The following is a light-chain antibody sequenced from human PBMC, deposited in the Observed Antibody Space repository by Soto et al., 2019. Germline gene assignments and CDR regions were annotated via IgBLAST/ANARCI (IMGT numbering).Light chain of an antibody. Sequence: IVLTQSPGTLSLSPGERATLSCRASQSVSSSYLAWFQQKPGQAPRLLIYGASSRATGIPDRFSGSGSGIDLTLNLSRLESEDFAVYYFQQYSNSPLTFGGGTKVEI. CDR3: QQYSNSPLT. CDR1: QSVSSSY. J-gene: IGKJ4*01. V-gene: IGKV3-20*01. CDR2: GAS.